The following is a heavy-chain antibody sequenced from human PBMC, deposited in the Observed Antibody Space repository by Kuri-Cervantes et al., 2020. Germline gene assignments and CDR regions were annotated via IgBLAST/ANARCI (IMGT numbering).Heavy chain of an antibody. CDR1: GFTFSSYS. CDR2: ISSSSSYI. D-gene: IGHD6-13*01. CDR3: AREKVTAAAGTRGYYGMDV. J-gene: IGHJ6*02. Sequence: LSLTCAASGFTFSSYSMNWVRQAPGKGLEWVSSISSSSSYIYYADSVKGRFTISRDNAKNSLYLQMNSLRAEDTAVYYCAREKVTAAAGTRGYYGMDVWGQGTTVTVSS. V-gene: IGHV3-21*01.